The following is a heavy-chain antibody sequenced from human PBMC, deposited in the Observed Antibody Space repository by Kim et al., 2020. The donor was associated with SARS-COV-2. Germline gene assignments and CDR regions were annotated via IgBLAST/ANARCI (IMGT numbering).Heavy chain of an antibody. CDR2: ISGGGTNT. CDR3: AKKGDCSGKTCYFYSDH. D-gene: IGHD2-15*01. CDR1: GFTFSGYV. V-gene: IGHV3-23*01. Sequence: GGSLRLSCAASGFTFSGYVMAWVRQAPGKGLEWVSGISGGGTNTFYADSIKGRFTISRDNSKNTLDLQMNSLRVEDTAVYYCAKKGDCSGKTCYFYSDHWGQGTLVTVSS. J-gene: IGHJ4*02.